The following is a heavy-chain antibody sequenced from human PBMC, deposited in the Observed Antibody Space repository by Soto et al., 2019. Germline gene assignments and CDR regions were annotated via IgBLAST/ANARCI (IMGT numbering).Heavy chain of an antibody. CDR3: AHRWGRGRVIPAPYFDF. CDR2: IYGDDDT. Sequence: QITLKESGPALVKPTQTLTLTCTLSGFSLSTSEMGVGWIRQPPGKALEWLGIIYGDDDTRNRPSLKSRLTITRDTSKNQVVLTLTDMDPADTATYYCAHRWGRGRVIPAPYFDFWGQGVPVTVSS. CDR1: GFSLSTSEMG. V-gene: IGHV2-5*02. J-gene: IGHJ4*02. D-gene: IGHD7-27*01.